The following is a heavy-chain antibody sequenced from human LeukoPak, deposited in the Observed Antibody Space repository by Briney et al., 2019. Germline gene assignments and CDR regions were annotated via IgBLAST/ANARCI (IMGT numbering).Heavy chain of an antibody. J-gene: IGHJ4*02. D-gene: IGHD3-10*01. Sequence: SETLSLTCAVYGGSFSGYYWSWIRQPPGKGLGWIGEINHSGSTNYNPSLKSRVTISVDTSKNQFSLKLSSVTAADTAVYYCASSRNSRMVRGVISYIGYWGQGTLVTVSS. V-gene: IGHV4-34*01. CDR1: GGSFSGYY. CDR3: ASSRNSRMVRGVISYIGY. CDR2: INHSGST.